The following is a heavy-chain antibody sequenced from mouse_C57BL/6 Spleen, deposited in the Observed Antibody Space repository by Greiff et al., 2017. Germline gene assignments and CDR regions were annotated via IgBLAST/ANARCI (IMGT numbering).Heavy chain of an antibody. Sequence: EVKVEESGGGLVKPGGSLKLSCAASGFTFSDYGMHWVRQAPEKGLEWVAYISSGSSTIYYADTVKGRFTISRDNAKNTLFLQMTSLRSEDTAMYYCARKAAQALYAMDYWGQGTSVTVSS. CDR3: ARKAAQALYAMDY. CDR2: ISSGSSTI. CDR1: GFTFSDYG. J-gene: IGHJ4*01. D-gene: IGHD3-2*02. V-gene: IGHV5-17*01.